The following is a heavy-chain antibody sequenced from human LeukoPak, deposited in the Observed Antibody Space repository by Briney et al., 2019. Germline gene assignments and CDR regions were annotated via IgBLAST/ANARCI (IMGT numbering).Heavy chain of an antibody. CDR1: GYRFTSYW. J-gene: IGHJ4*02. Sequence: KPWEALKTSCKGSGYRFTSYWIGWVRQMPGKGLEWMGIFYPCDSDTRYSPSFQGQVPISAATSIRNVYLKWSSLKASDTAMYYCARLSGSTGYSFDYWGQGTLVTVSS. V-gene: IGHV5-51*01. D-gene: IGHD1-26*01. CDR2: FYPCDSDT. CDR3: ARLSGSTGYSFDY.